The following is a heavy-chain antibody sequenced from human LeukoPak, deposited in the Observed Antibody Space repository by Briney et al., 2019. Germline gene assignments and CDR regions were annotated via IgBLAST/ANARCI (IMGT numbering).Heavy chain of an antibody. CDR2: ISGSGGST. CDR1: GFTFSSYA. D-gene: IGHD6-19*01. Sequence: GGSLRLSCAASGFTFSSYAMSWVRQAPGKGLEWVSAISGSGGSTYYADSVKGRFTISRDNSRNTLYLQMNSLRAEDTAVYYCATDSGSGWYYYFQHWGQGTLVTVSS. J-gene: IGHJ1*01. V-gene: IGHV3-23*01. CDR3: ATDSGSGWYYYFQH.